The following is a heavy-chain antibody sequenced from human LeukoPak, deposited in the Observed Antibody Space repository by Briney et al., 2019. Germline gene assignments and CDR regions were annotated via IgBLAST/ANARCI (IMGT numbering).Heavy chain of an antibody. Sequence: SETLSLTCAVSGGSISSGGYSWSWIRQPPGKGLEWIGYIYHSGSTYYNPSLKSRVTISVDTSKNQFSLKLSSVTAADTAVYYCARRRDGYNSLFDYWGQGTLVTVSS. J-gene: IGHJ4*02. CDR1: GGSISSGGYS. D-gene: IGHD5-24*01. CDR3: ARRRDGYNSLFDY. CDR2: IYHSGST. V-gene: IGHV4-30-2*02.